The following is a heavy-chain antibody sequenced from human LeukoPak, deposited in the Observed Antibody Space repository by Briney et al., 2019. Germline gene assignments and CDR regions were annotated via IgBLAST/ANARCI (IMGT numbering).Heavy chain of an antibody. J-gene: IGHJ5*02. CDR2: ITSSSSYI. V-gene: IGHV3-21*01. D-gene: IGHD3-9*01. Sequence: PGGSLRLSCAASGFTFSSYSMNWVRQAPGKGLEWVSSITSSSSYIYYADSVKGRFTISRDNAKNSLYLQMNSLRAEDTAVYYCARGSTKLRYFDWLSNSNWFDPWGQGTLVTVSS. CDR1: GFTFSSYS. CDR3: ARGSTKLRYFDWLSNSNWFDP.